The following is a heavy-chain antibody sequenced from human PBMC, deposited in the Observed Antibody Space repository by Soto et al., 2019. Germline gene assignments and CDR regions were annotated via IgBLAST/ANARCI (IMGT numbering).Heavy chain of an antibody. D-gene: IGHD3-22*01. J-gene: IGHJ1*01. CDR2: IYSGGST. V-gene: IGHV3-53*01. CDR3: ARDRVESGYPEYFQH. CDR1: GFTVSSNY. Sequence: EVQLVESGGGLIQPGGSLRLSCAASGFTVSSNYMSWVRQAPGKGLEWVSVIYSGGSTYYADSVKGRFTISRDNSTHTLYLQMNSLRAEDTAVYYCARDRVESGYPEYFQHWGQGTLVNVSS.